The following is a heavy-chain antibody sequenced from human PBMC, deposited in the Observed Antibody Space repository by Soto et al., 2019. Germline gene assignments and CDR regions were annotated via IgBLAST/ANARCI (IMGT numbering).Heavy chain of an antibody. V-gene: IGHV1-3*01. CDR3: ARRHYDILTGYSYFDY. CDR2: INAGNGNT. J-gene: IGHJ4*02. D-gene: IGHD3-9*01. CDR1: GYTFTSYA. Sequence: ASVKVSCKASGYTFTSYAMHWVRQAPGQRLEWMGWINAGNGNTKYSQKFQGRVTITRDTSASTAYMELSSLRSEDTAVYYCARRHYDILTGYSYFDYWGQGTLVTVSS.